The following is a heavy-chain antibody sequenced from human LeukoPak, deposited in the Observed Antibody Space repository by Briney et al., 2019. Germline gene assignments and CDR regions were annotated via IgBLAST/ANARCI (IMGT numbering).Heavy chain of an antibody. D-gene: IGHD3-16*02. J-gene: IGHJ4*02. CDR2: IYPGDSDT. CDR3: ARSLLRTFGGVIVLGY. CDR1: GYSFTSYW. Sequence: GESLKISCKGSGYSFTSYWTGWVRQMPGKGLEWMGIIYPGDSDTRYSPSFQGQVTISADKSISTAYLQWSSLKASDTAMYYCARSLLRTFGGVIVLGYWGQGTLVTVSS. V-gene: IGHV5-51*01.